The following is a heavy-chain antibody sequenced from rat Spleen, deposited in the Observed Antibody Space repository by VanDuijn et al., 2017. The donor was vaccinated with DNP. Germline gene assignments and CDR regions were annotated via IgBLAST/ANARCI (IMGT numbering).Heavy chain of an antibody. J-gene: IGHJ2*01. Sequence: EVQLVESGGGLVRPGRSLKLSCAASGFTFSNYYMAWVRQAPKKGLEWVAYIGSDGYAPYYGDSVKGRFTISRDNAKSTLYLQMNSLRSEDMATYYCIRWNSGHFDYWGQGVMVTVSS. V-gene: IGHV5-22*01. D-gene: IGHD4-3*01. CDR1: GFTFSNYY. CDR2: IGSDGYAP. CDR3: IRWNSGHFDY.